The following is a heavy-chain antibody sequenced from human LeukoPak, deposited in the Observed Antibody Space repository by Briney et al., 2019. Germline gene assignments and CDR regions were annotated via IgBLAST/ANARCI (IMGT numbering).Heavy chain of an antibody. CDR1: VGTFSSYA. Sequence: SVKVSCKASVGTFSSYAISWVRQAPGQGLEWMGGIIPIFGTANYAQKFQGSITITTDESTSTAYMGLSSLRSEDTAVYYCAGGLIERRTPNDYWGQGTLVTVSS. CDR2: IIPIFGTA. D-gene: IGHD2-15*01. CDR3: AGGLIERRTPNDY. J-gene: IGHJ4*02. V-gene: IGHV1-69*05.